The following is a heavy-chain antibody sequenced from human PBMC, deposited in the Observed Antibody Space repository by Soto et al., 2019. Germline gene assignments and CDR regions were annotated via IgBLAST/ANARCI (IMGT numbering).Heavy chain of an antibody. CDR1: VYTFNSYG. V-gene: IGHV1-18*01. CDR2: ISAYNGNT. D-gene: IGHD3-3*01. Sequence: ASVKVCCKASVYTFNSYGISWVRQAHRQGLEWMGWISAYNGNTNYAQKLQGRVTMTTDTSTSTAYMELRSLRSDDTAVYYCARDKHRSADFWSGYDFDYWGQGTLVTVSS. J-gene: IGHJ4*02. CDR3: ARDKHRSADFWSGYDFDY.